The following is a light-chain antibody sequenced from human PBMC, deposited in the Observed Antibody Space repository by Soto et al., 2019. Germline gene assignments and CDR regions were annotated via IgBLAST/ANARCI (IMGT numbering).Light chain of an antibody. Sequence: EIVLTQSPATLSLSPGERATLSCRASQSVSSYLAFYQQKPGQPPRLLIYDASNRPTGIPVRFSGSGSGTDFTLTISSLAPEDFAVYYWQQRSNWPLTFGGGTKVEIK. V-gene: IGKV3-11*01. CDR3: QQRSNWPLT. CDR2: DAS. J-gene: IGKJ4*02. CDR1: QSVSSY.